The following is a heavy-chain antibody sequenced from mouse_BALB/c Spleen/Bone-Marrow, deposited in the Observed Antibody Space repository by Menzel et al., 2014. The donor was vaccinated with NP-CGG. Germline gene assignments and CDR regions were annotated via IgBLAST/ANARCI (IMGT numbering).Heavy chain of an antibody. J-gene: IGHJ3*01. CDR2: IHPSDSET. D-gene: IGHD2-1*01. CDR3: AREKVYYGISWFAY. Sequence: QVQLQQPGTEVVRPGASVKLSCKASGYSFTTYWMNWGKQRPGQGLEWIGMIHPSDSETRLNQKFKDKATLTVDKSSSTAYMQLNSPTSEDSAVYYCAREKVYYGISWFAYWGQGTLVTVSA. V-gene: IGHV1-61*01. CDR1: GYSFTTYW.